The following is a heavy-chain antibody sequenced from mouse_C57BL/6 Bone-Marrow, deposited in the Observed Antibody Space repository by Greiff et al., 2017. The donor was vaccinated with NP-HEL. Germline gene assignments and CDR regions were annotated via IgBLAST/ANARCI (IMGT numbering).Heavy chain of an antibody. CDR1: GFTFSDYG. Sequence: EVMLVESGGGLVKPGGSLKLSCAASGFTFSDYGMHWVRQAPETGLEWVAYLSSGSSTIYYADPVKGRFTISRDNAKNTLFLQMTSLRSEYTAMSYFARRPYGSSSFAYWGQGTLVTVSA. CDR2: LSSGSSTI. CDR3: ARRPYGSSSFAY. J-gene: IGHJ3*01. V-gene: IGHV5-17*01. D-gene: IGHD1-1*01.